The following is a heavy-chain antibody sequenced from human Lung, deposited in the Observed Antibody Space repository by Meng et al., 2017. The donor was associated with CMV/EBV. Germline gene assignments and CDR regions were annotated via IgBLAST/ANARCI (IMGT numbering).Heavy chain of an antibody. J-gene: IGHJ4*02. CDR1: GGSISSSNW. CDR2: IYHSGST. CDR3: ASFPPPGKQWLVTDY. Sequence: QVQLQEPGPGRVKPSGPLSLTCAVSGGSISSSNWWSWVRQPPGKGLEWIGEIYHSGSTNYNPSLKSRVTISVDKSKNQFSLKLSSVTAADAAVYYCASFPPPGKQWLVTDYWGQGTLVTVSS. V-gene: IGHV4-4*02. D-gene: IGHD6-19*01.